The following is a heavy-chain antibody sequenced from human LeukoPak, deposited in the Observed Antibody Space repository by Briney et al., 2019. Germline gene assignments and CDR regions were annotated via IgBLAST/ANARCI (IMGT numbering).Heavy chain of an antibody. CDR3: AKDYIGYIRSGWYRGDAFDI. J-gene: IGHJ3*02. D-gene: IGHD6-19*01. CDR1: GFAFTDYA. V-gene: IGHV3-23*01. CDR2: ISGSGGST. Sequence: PGGSLRLSCAASGFAFTDYAISWVRQAPGKGLEWVSAISGSGGSTYYADSVKGRFTISRDNSKNTLYLQMNSLRAEDTAVYYCAKDYIGYIRSGWYRGDAFDIWGQGTMVTVSS.